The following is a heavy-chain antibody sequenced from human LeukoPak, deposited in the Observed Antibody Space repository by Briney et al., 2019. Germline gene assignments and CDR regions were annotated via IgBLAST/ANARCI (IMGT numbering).Heavy chain of an antibody. CDR3: ARYIATSYYYYYYMDV. CDR1: VFASSRFS. D-gene: IGHD5-12*01. J-gene: IGHJ6*03. CDR2: ISSSSRYI. V-gene: IGHV3-21*01. Sequence: GGSLRLSRAPSVFASSRFSVTWVRQAAGPEVKGVSSISSSSRYIYYAASVKGRFTISRDKANNSLYLQMNRLRAQDTAVYYCARYIATSYYYYYYMDVWGKGATVTVSS.